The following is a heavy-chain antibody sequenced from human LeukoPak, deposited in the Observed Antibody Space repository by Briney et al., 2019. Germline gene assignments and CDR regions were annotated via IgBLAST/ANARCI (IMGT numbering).Heavy chain of an antibody. D-gene: IGHD2-2*01. CDR3: AREGRYQLRVAPFDY. Sequence: GGSLRLSCAASGFTFSSYSMNWVRQAPGKGLEWVSSISSSSSYIYYADSVKGRFTISRDNAKNSLYLQMNSLRAEDTAVYYCAREGRYQLRVAPFDYWGQGTLVTVSS. CDR1: GFTFSSYS. V-gene: IGHV3-21*01. J-gene: IGHJ4*02. CDR2: ISSSSSYI.